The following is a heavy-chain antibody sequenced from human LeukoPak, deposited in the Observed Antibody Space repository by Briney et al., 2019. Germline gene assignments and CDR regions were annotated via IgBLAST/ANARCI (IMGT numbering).Heavy chain of an antibody. CDR3: ASGTHSTEFDP. CDR1: GGSLSSSSYY. J-gene: IGHJ5*02. V-gene: IGHV4-39*01. CDR2: SYCGST. D-gene: IGHD3-10*01. Sequence: PSEILSLTCTVSGGSLSSSSYYWGWIRQPPGKGLEWIGSSYCGSTYYNPSLKSRVTISVDTSKNQFSLKLSSVTAADTAEYYCASGTHSTEFDPWGQGTLVTVSS.